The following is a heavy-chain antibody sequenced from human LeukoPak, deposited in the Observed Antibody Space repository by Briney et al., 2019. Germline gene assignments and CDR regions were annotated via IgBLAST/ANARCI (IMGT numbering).Heavy chain of an antibody. CDR2: IWYDASNK. CDR1: GFTFSSFG. V-gene: IGHV3-33*06. CDR3: AKTYSRESGYDFFFHY. D-gene: IGHD5-12*01. J-gene: IGHJ4*02. Sequence: PGGSLRLSCAASGFTFSSFGMHWVRQAPGKGLEWVAVIWYDASNKYYVDSVKGRFTISRDNSRNTVYLQMNSLRVEDTAVYYCAKTYSRESGYDFFFHYWGQGTRVTVSS.